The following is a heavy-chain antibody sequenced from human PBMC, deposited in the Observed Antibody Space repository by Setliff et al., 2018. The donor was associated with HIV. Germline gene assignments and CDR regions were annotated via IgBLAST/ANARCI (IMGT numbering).Heavy chain of an antibody. CDR1: GGTFSLHY. Sequence: PSETLSLTCAVSGGTFSLHYYTWIRQSPLRGLEWIGEINHSGGTRYNPSLESRVTMSLDSSKNQFSLRLNSVTAADTAIYYCTRRGADSYYPRPLDVWGKGTTVTVSS. V-gene: IGHV4-34*01. CDR3: TRRGADSYYPRPLDV. D-gene: IGHD3-10*01. J-gene: IGHJ6*04. CDR2: INHSGGT.